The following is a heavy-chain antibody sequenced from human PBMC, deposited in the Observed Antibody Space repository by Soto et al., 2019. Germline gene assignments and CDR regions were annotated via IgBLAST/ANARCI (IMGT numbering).Heavy chain of an antibody. CDR2: IYWNDDK. D-gene: IGHD3-10*01. J-gene: IGHJ6*02. CDR1: GFSLSTSGVG. Sequence: SGPTLLNPQQTLTLTCTFSGFSLSTSGVGVGWIRQPPGKALEWLALIYWNDDKRYSPSLKSGLTITKDTSKNQVVLTMTNMDPVDTATHYWAHGLELLGGYYYYCLEVSGQATTVTV. CDR3: AHGLELLGGYYYYCLEV. V-gene: IGHV2-5*01.